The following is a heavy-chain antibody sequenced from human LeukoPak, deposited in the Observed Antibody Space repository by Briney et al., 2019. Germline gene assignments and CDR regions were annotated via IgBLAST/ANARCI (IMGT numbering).Heavy chain of an antibody. J-gene: IGHJ4*02. Sequence: ASVKVSCKASGYTFTSYAMHWVRQAPGQRLEWMGWINAGNGNTKYSQEFQGRVTITRDTSASTAYMELSSLRSEDMAVYYCARSQTGTTWYFDYWGQGTLVTVSS. D-gene: IGHD1-1*01. V-gene: IGHV1-3*03. CDR1: GYTFTSYA. CDR3: ARSQTGTTWYFDY. CDR2: INAGNGNT.